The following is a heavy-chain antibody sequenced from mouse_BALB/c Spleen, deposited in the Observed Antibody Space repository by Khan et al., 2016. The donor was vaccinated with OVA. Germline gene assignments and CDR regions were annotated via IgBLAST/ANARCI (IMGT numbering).Heavy chain of an antibody. D-gene: IGHD2-3*01. V-gene: IGHV3-2*02. Sequence: EVKLEESGPGLVKPSQSLSLTCTVTGYSITSDYAWNWIRQFPGNKLEWMGYISYSGSTNYNPALKSRISITRDTSKNQFFLQLNSVTTEDTATYDFARDGSRYNYAMDYWGQGTSVTVSS. CDR1: GYSITSDYA. J-gene: IGHJ4*01. CDR3: ARDGSRYNYAMDY. CDR2: ISYSGST.